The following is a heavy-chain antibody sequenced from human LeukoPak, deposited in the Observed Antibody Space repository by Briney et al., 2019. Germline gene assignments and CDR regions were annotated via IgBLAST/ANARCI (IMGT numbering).Heavy chain of an antibody. V-gene: IGHV4-4*09. D-gene: IGHD3-16*01. J-gene: IGHJ4*02. CDR1: GASISSYY. CDR2: IYTSETT. CDR3: ARHRSPSGLSYFDI. Sequence: SETLSLTCTVSGASISSYYWSWIRQPPGKGLEWIGYIYTSETTNYNPSLRSRVTISIDTSKNQFSLRLSSVTAADTAVYYCARHRSPSGLSYFDIWGQGTLVIVSS.